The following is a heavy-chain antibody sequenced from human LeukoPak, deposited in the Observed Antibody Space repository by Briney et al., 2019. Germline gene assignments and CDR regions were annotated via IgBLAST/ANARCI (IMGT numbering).Heavy chain of an antibody. D-gene: IGHD3-3*01. CDR3: ARLENRDYYYYGMDV. CDR1: GGSISSYY. V-gene: IGHV4-59*01. J-gene: IGHJ6*04. Sequence: SETLSLTSTVSGGSISSYYWSWIRQPPGKGLEWIGDIYYSGSTNYNPSLKSRVTISVDTSKNQFSLKLSSVTAADTAVYYCARLENRDYYYYGMDVWGKGTTVTVSS. CDR2: IYYSGST.